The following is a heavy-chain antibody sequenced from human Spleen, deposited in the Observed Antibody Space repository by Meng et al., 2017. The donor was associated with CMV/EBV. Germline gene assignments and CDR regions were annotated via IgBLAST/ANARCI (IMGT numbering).Heavy chain of an antibody. J-gene: IGHJ5*02. CDR3: ARAGGSRIITGWFDP. V-gene: IGHV1-69*05. Sequence: SGGTFSSYAISWVRQATGQGLEWMGGIIPIFGTANYAQKFQGRVTITTDESTSTAYMELSSLRSEDTAVYYCARAGGSRIITGWFDPWGQGTLVTVSS. D-gene: IGHD3-10*01. CDR2: IIPIFGTA. CDR1: GGTFSSYA.